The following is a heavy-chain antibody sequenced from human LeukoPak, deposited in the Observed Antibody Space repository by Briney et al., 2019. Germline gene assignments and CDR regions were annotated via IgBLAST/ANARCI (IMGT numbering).Heavy chain of an antibody. J-gene: IGHJ5*02. CDR2: INHSGST. D-gene: IGHD3-10*01. V-gene: IGHV4-34*01. CDR1: GGSFSGYY. CDR3: ARVITIIRGLDP. Sequence: SETLSLTCAVYGGSFSGYYWSWIRQPPGKGLEWIGEINHSGSTNYNPSLKSRVTISLDMSKNQFSLKLTSVTAADTAVYYCARVITIIRGLDPWGQGTLVTVSS.